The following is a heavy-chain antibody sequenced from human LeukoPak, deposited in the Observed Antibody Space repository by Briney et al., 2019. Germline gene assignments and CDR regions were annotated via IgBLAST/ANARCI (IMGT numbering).Heavy chain of an antibody. V-gene: IGHV4-39*07. D-gene: IGHD2-21*01. CDR1: GGSISTSNYY. CDR2: IYYSGST. J-gene: IGHJ4*02. CDR3: ARDLVLGD. Sequence: SETLSLTCTVSGGSISTSNYYWGWIRQPPGKGLEWIGSIYYSGSTYYNPSLKSRVTISVDTSKNQFSLKLSSVTAADTAVYYCARDLVLGDWGQGTLVTVSS.